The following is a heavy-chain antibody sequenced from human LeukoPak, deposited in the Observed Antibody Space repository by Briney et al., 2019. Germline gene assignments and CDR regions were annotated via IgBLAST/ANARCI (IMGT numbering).Heavy chain of an antibody. J-gene: IGHJ2*01. Sequence: SETLSLTCTVSGGSISSSSYYWGWIRQPPGKGLEWIGSIYYSGSTYYNPSLKSRVTISVDTSKNQFSLKLSSVTAADTAVYYCARGRHDLNWYFDLWGRGTLVTVSS. CDR1: GGSISSSSYY. CDR3: ARGRHDLNWYFDL. V-gene: IGHV4-39*07. CDR2: IYYSGST.